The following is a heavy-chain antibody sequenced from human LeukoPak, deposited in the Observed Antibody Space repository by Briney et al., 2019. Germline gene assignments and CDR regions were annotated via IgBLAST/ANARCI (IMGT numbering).Heavy chain of an antibody. V-gene: IGHV3-48*03. CDR1: ALAFSSYE. Sequence: GGSLRLSCAASALAFSSYEMYWVRQAPGKGLEGVSYISGSGETIYYADSVKGRFTISRDNANKSLYLRMSSLRVEDTAIYYCIPPAAGLRRTISTEYFQHWGQGALVTVSS. D-gene: IGHD6-13*01. CDR2: ISGSGETI. CDR3: IPPAAGLRRTISTEYFQH. J-gene: IGHJ1*01.